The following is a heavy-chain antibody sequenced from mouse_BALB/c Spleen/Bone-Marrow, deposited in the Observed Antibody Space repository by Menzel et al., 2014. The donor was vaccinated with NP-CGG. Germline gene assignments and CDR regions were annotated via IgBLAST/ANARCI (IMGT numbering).Heavy chain of an antibody. Sequence: EVKLQESGGGLVQPGGSRKLSCAASGFTFSSFGMHWVRQAPEEGLEWVAYISSGSSTIYYADTVKGRFTISRDNPKNTLFLQMTSLRSEDTAMYYCARSLLLRPDYWGQGTTLTVSS. D-gene: IGHD1-1*01. CDR2: ISSGSSTI. CDR3: ARSLLLRPDY. J-gene: IGHJ2*01. CDR1: GFTFSSFG. V-gene: IGHV5-17*02.